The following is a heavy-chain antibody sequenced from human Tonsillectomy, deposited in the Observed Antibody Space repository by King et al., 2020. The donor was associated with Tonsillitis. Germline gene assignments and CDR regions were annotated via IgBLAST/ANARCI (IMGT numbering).Heavy chain of an antibody. J-gene: IGHJ3*02. Sequence: VQLVESGGGLVKPGGSLRLSCAASGFTFSDYYMSWIRQAPGKGLEWVSYISSSSSYTNYADSVRGRFTISRDNAKKSLYLQMNSLRAEDTAVYYCARGRIAAAEGAFDIWGQGTMVTVSS. CDR3: ARGRIAAAEGAFDI. V-gene: IGHV3-11*06. CDR1: GFTFSDYY. CDR2: ISSSSSYT. D-gene: IGHD6-13*01.